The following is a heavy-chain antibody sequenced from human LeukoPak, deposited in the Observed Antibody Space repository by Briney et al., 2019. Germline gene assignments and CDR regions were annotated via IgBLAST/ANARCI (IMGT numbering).Heavy chain of an antibody. CDR2: ISSSGGTI. CDR3: ARGLTNVWGSYRHFDY. CDR1: GFTFISYE. V-gene: IGHV3-48*03. Sequence: GGSLMLSCAASGFTFISYEMIWVRQAPGKGVEGVSYISSSGGTIYYADYVKGRFTISRDNAKNSLYLQMNSLRAEDTAVYYCARGLTNVWGSYRHFDYWGQGTLVTVSS. D-gene: IGHD3-16*02. J-gene: IGHJ4*02.